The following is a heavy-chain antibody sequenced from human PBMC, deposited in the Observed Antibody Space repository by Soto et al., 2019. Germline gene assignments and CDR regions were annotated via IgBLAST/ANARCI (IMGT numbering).Heavy chain of an antibody. Sequence: QVQLVQSGAEVKKPGSSVKVSCKASGGTFSSYAISWVRQAPGQGLEWMGGIIPIFGTANYAQKFQGRVTITADDSTSTDYMEMSSLRSEDTAVYYCARRDRSSWYTNWFDPWGQGTLVTVSS. J-gene: IGHJ5*02. CDR2: IIPIFGTA. D-gene: IGHD6-13*01. CDR1: GGTFSSYA. V-gene: IGHV1-69*12. CDR3: ARRDRSSWYTNWFDP.